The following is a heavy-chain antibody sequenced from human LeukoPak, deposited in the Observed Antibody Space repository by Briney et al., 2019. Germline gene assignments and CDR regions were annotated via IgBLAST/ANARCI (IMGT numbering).Heavy chain of an antibody. J-gene: IGHJ4*02. CDR2: IIPIFGTA. CDR1: GGTFSSYA. Sequence: GASVKVSCKASGGTFSSYAISWVRQAPGQGLEWMGGIIPIFGTANYAQKFQGRVTVTADESTSTAYMELSSLRSEDTAVYYCARGGPLVLLWFGESQDYWGQGTLVTVSS. V-gene: IGHV1-69*13. CDR3: ARGGPLVLLWFGESQDY. D-gene: IGHD3-10*01.